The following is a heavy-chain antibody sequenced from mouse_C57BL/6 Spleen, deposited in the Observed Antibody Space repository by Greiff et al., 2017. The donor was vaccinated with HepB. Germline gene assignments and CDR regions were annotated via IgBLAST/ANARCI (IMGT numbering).Heavy chain of an antibody. J-gene: IGHJ3*01. Sequence: QVQLKQSGAELARPGASVKLSCKASGYTFTSYGISWVKQRTGQGLEWIGEIYPRSGNTYYNEKFKGKATLTADKSSSTAYMELRSLTSEDSAVYVCARPYGSSKAWFAYWGQGTLVTVSA. CDR1: GYTFTSYG. CDR2: IYPRSGNT. CDR3: ARPYGSSKAWFAY. V-gene: IGHV1-81*01. D-gene: IGHD1-1*01.